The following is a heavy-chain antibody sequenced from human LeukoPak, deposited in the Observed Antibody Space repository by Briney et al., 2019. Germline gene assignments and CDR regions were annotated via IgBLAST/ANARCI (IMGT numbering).Heavy chain of an antibody. CDR3: TTARITGTTGSRGYDAFDI. CDR2: IKSKTDGGTT. J-gene: IGHJ3*02. Sequence: GGSLRLSCAASGFTFSNAWMSWVRQAPGKGLEWVGRIKSKTDGGTTDYAAPVKGRFTISRDDSKNTLYLQMNSLKTEDTAVYYCTTARITGTTGSRGYDAFDIWGQGTMATVSS. D-gene: IGHD1-20*01. V-gene: IGHV3-15*01. CDR1: GFTFSNAW.